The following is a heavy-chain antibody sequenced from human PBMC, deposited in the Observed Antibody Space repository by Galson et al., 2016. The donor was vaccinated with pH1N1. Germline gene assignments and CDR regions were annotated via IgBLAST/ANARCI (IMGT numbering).Heavy chain of an antibody. CDR3: SRDRSPARLYY. CDR2: IHTSGST. V-gene: IGHV4-61*09. J-gene: IGHJ4*02. Sequence: TLSLTCTVSGTSISSGSYYWSWIRQPAGKGLEWIGHIHTSGSTNYNPSLKSRVTLSIDTSKNQFSLKVSSVTAADTAVYYCSRDRSPARLYYWGQGTLVTVSS. CDR1: GTSISSGSYY. D-gene: IGHD2-2*01.